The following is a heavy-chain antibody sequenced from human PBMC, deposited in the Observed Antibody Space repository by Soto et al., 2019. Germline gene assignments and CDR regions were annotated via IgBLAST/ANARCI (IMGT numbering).Heavy chain of an antibody. J-gene: IGHJ4*02. V-gene: IGHV4-59*01. CDR1: NTSMTNYY. CDR3: ARGRPTRYSSGWPLFDY. D-gene: IGHD6-19*01. CDR2: IHSSGGT. Sequence: PSETLSLTCTVSNTSMTNYYWNWIRQPPGKGLEWIAYIHSSGGTNYVPSLRSRATASVDTSNNQFSLRLTSMTAADTAVYYCARGRPTRYSSGWPLFDYWGQGALVPSPQ.